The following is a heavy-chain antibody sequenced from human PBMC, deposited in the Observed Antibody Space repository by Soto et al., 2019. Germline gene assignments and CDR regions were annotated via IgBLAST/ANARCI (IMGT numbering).Heavy chain of an antibody. V-gene: IGHV3-15*01. CDR3: TTDLWRIAVVVGSTGYFNP. CDR2: IKSKSDGGTT. D-gene: IGHD2-15*01. CDR1: GFTFSDDW. J-gene: IGHJ5*02. Sequence: LRLSCAAPGFTFSDDWMSWVRQAPRKGLDWVGRIKSKSDGGTTEYAAPVRGRFTISRDDSKNTLYLQMNSLKTEDTAVYYCTTDLWRIAVVVGSTGYFNPWGQGTPVTVSS.